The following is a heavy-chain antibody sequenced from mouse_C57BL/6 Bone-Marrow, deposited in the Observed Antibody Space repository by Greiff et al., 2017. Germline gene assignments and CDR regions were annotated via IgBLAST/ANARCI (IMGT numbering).Heavy chain of an antibody. Sequence: VQLQQPGAELVRPGASVKLSCTASGFNIKDDYMHWVKQRPEQGLEWIGMIHPENGDTDYDSKFQGKATITADTSSNTAYLHRSSLTAEDTAVYYCTPITTVVATDYWGQGTTLTVSS. CDR2: IHPENGDT. D-gene: IGHD1-1*01. V-gene: IGHV14-4*01. CDR3: TPITTVVATDY. J-gene: IGHJ2*01. CDR1: GFNIKDDY.